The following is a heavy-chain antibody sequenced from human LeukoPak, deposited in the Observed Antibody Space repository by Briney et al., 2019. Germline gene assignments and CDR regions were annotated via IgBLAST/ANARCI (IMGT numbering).Heavy chain of an antibody. J-gene: IGHJ6*02. CDR3: AKIFGRLYYGMDV. CDR2: IYSGGST. V-gene: IGHV3-66*01. D-gene: IGHD2/OR15-2a*01. Sequence: GGSLRLSCAASGFTVSSNYMSWVRQAPGKGLEWVSVIYSGGSTYYADSVKGRFTISRDNSKNTLYLQMNSLRVDDTAVYYCAKIFGRLYYGMDVWGQGTTVTVSS. CDR1: GFTVSSNY.